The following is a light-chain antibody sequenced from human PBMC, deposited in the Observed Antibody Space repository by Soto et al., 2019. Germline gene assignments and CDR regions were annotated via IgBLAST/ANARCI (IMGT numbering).Light chain of an antibody. CDR3: SSYAGSNNVL. CDR2: EVS. Sequence: QAVVTQPPSASGSPGQSVTISCTGTSSDVGGYNYVSWYQQHPGKAPKLMIYEVSKRPSGVPDRFSGSKSANTASLTVSGLQAEDEADYYCSSYAGSNNVLFGGGAKVTVL. V-gene: IGLV2-8*01. CDR1: SSDVGGYNY. J-gene: IGLJ2*01.